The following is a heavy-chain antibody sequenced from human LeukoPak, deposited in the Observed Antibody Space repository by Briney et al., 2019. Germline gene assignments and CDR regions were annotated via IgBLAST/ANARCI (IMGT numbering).Heavy chain of an antibody. D-gene: IGHD2-2*01. V-gene: IGHV4-4*07. CDR2: IYTSGST. Sequence: SETLSLTCTVSGCSISSYYWSWIRQPPGKGLEWIGRIYTSGSTNYNPSLKSRVTISVDTSKNQFSLKLRSVTAADTAVYYCARGRYFSSTSCYWFDPWGQGTLVTVSS. CDR3: ARGRYFSSTSCYWFDP. J-gene: IGHJ5*02. CDR1: GCSISSYY.